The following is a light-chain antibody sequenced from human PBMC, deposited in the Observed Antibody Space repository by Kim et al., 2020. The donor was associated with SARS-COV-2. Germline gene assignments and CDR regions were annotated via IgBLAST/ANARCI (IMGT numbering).Light chain of an antibody. CDR1: NLGNKY. CDR3: QAWDSNTGV. J-gene: IGLJ3*02. CDR2: QDT. Sequence: SYELTQPPSVSVSPGQTASITCSGDNLGNKYAYWYQQKPGQSPLLVIYQDTKRPSGIPERFSGSNSGNTATLTISGTQAMDEADYYCQAWDSNTGVFGGGTQLTVL. V-gene: IGLV3-1*01.